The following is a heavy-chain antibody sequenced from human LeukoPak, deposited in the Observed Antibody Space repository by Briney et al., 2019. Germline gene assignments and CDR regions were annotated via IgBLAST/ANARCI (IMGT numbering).Heavy chain of an antibody. CDR3: ARYQAEYYYDSSGHDAFGI. J-gene: IGHJ3*02. D-gene: IGHD3-22*01. Sequence: GASVKVSCKASGYTFTGYYMHWVRQAPGQGLEWMGWINPNSGGTNYAQKFQGRVTMTRDTSNSTAYMELSRLRSDDTAVYYCARYQAEYYYDSSGHDAFGIWGQGTMVTVSS. CDR1: GYTFTGYY. CDR2: INPNSGGT. V-gene: IGHV1-2*02.